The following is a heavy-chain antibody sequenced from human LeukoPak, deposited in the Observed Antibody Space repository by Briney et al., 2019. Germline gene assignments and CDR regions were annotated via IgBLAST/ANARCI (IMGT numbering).Heavy chain of an antibody. CDR1: GYTFTGYY. D-gene: IGHD3-22*01. V-gene: IGHV1-2*02. J-gene: IGHJ4*02. Sequence: ASVKVSCKASGYTFTGYYIHWVRQAPGQGREGMGWISPDSGGTNYAQKFQGRVTVNGDSSISTAYMELSGLRSDDTAVYYCARDFRRYSDSSGYPQGVDYWGQGTLVTVSS. CDR2: ISPDSGGT. CDR3: ARDFRRYSDSSGYPQGVDY.